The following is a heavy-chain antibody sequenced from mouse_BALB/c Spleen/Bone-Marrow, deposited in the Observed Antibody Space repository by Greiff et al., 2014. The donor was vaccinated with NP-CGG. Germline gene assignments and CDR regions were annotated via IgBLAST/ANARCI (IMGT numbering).Heavy chain of an antibody. CDR2: ISSGTSTI. D-gene: IGHD2-3*01. V-gene: IGHV5-17*02. CDR1: GFTFSSFG. CDR3: ARDDGYYIRNAMDY. Sequence: VQLKESGGGLVQPGGSRKLSCAASGFTFSSFGMHWVRQAPERGLEWVAYISSGTSTIYYADTVKGRFTISRDHPKNTLFLQMTSLRSEDTAIYYCARDDGYYIRNAMDYWGQGTSVTVPS. J-gene: IGHJ4*01.